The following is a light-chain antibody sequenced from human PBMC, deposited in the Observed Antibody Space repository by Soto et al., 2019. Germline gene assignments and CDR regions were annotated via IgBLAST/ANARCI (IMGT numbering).Light chain of an antibody. CDR2: GAS. Sequence: IVMTQSPATLSVSPGERATLSCRASQTIRSNLAWYQQKPGQAPSLLMYGASTRATGIPARFSGSESGTEFTLTISTLQSEDFAVYYCKQYSNWPPWTFGQGTKVEIK. V-gene: IGKV3-15*01. J-gene: IGKJ1*01. CDR1: QTIRSN. CDR3: KQYSNWPPWT.